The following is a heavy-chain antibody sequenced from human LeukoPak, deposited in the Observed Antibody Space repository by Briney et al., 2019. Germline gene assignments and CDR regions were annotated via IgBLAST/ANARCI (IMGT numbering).Heavy chain of an antibody. J-gene: IGHJ6*04. Sequence: PGGSLRLSCAFSGFTFSSYSMNWVRQAPGKGLEWVSSISSSRTYIYYADSVKGRFTISRDNAKNSLYLQMNSLRAEDTAVYYCAELGITMIGGVWGKGTTVTISS. CDR2: ISSSRTYI. CDR3: AELGITMIGGV. CDR1: GFTFSSYS. V-gene: IGHV3-21*01. D-gene: IGHD3-10*02.